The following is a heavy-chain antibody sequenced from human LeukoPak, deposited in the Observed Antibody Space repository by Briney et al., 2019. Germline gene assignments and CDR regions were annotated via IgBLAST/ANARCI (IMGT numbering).Heavy chain of an antibody. D-gene: IGHD3-3*01. V-gene: IGHV4-59*01. Sequence: SETLSLTCTVSGGSISSYYWSWIRQPPGKGLEWIGYIYYSGSTNYNPSLKSRVTISVDTSKNQFSLKLSSVTAADTAVYYCARSADFWSGYYPFDYWGQGTLVTVSS. CDR1: GGSISSYY. CDR3: ARSADFWSGYYPFDY. J-gene: IGHJ4*02. CDR2: IYYSGST.